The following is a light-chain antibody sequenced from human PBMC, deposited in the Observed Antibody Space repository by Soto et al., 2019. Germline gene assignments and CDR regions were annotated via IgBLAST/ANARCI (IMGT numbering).Light chain of an antibody. J-gene: IGLJ1*01. Sequence: QSVLTQPASVSGSPGQSITISCTGTSSDVGGYNYVSWNQQHPGKAPKLMIYEVSNRPSGVSNRFSGSKYGNTASLTISGLQAEDEADYHCSSYTSSSTLYVFGTGTTVTVL. CDR3: SSYTSSSTLYV. CDR1: SSDVGGYNY. V-gene: IGLV2-14*01. CDR2: EVS.